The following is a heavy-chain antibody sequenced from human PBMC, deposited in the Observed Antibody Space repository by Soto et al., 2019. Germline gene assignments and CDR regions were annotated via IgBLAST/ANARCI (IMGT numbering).Heavy chain of an antibody. CDR2: IYHSGNT. CDR1: GGSISSSNW. CDR3: ARRWGEGRVDY. Sequence: QVQLQESGPGLVKPSGTLSLTCAVSGGSISSSNWWSWVRQPPGKGLEWIGDIYHSGNTNYNPSLKSRVTMAVDTSRNQFSLKLSSVTAADTAVYYCARRWGEGRVDYWGQGTLVTVSS. J-gene: IGHJ4*02. D-gene: IGHD3-10*01. V-gene: IGHV4-4*02.